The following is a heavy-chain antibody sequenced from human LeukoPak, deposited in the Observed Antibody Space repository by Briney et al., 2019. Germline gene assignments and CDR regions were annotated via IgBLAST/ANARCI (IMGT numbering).Heavy chain of an antibody. CDR1: GYTFTRYY. V-gene: IGHV1-2*02. D-gene: IGHD5-24*01. Sequence: ASVKVSCKASGYTFTRYYMHRVRQAPGQGLEWMGWINPNSGGTNYAQKFQGRVTMTRDTSISTAYMELSRLRSDGTAVYYCARDGGEMATNLFDYWGQGTLVTVSS. CDR2: INPNSGGT. J-gene: IGHJ4*02. CDR3: ARDGGEMATNLFDY.